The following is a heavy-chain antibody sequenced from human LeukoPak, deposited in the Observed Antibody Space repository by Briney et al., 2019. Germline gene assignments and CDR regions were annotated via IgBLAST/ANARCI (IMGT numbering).Heavy chain of an antibody. Sequence: ASVKVSRKASGGTFDNYPINWVRQAPGQGLDWMGGIIPIFNTTKYAQKFQGRVTVTADESTSTDYLELSSLRSEDTAVYYCARDNSVRDEAWWFNPWGQGTLVTASS. CDR2: IIPIFNTT. V-gene: IGHV1-69*13. D-gene: IGHD5-24*01. J-gene: IGHJ5*02. CDR3: ARDNSVRDEAWWFNP. CDR1: GGTFDNYP.